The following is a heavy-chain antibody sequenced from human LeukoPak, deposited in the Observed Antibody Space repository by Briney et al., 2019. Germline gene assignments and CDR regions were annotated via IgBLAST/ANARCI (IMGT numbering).Heavy chain of an antibody. CDR1: GFTFSSYA. Sequence: LAGGSLRLSCAASGFTFSSYAMSWVRQAPGKGLEWVSAISGSGGSTYYADSVKGRFTISRDNSKNTLYLQMNSLRAEDTAVYYCAKGVAYVWGSLYYFDYWGQGTLVTDSS. V-gene: IGHV3-23*01. CDR2: ISGSGGST. D-gene: IGHD3-16*01. CDR3: AKGVAYVWGSLYYFDY. J-gene: IGHJ4*02.